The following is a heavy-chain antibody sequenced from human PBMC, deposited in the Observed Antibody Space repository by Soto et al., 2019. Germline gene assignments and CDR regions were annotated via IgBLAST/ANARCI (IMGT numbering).Heavy chain of an antibody. J-gene: IGHJ4*02. CDR1: GYTFTSFV. D-gene: IGHD1-26*01. Sequence: QVQLVQSAAEVKKPGASVKVSCKASGYTFTSFVINCVRQATGQGLVWIGWMNPNSGNTGYAPKLQGRVTMATNTSVSAAYMELRSLRSEDTAVYYCAREKVGANAYCGQGTLGAVSS. CDR2: MNPNSGNT. V-gene: IGHV1-8*01. CDR3: AREKVGANAY.